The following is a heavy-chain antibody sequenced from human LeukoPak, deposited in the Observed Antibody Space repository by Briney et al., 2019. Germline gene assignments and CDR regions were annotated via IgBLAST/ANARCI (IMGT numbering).Heavy chain of an antibody. CDR3: ARTPFVVTAKGLYYFDY. Sequence: PSETLSLTCAVYGGSFSGYYWSWIRQPPGKGLEWIGEINHSRSTNYNPSLKSRVTISVDTSKNQFSLKLSSVTAADTAVYYCARTPFVVTAKGLYYFDYWGQGTLVTVSS. V-gene: IGHV4-34*01. J-gene: IGHJ4*02. CDR2: INHSRST. D-gene: IGHD2-21*02. CDR1: GGSFSGYY.